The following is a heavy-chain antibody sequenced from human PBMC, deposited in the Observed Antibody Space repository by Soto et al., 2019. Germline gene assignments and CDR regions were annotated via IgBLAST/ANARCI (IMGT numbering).Heavy chain of an antibody. CDR3: ARVGGYSGYDWGELQY. Sequence: QVQLVQSGAEVKKPGSSVKVSCKASGGTFSSYAISWVRQAPGQGLEWMGGIIPIFGTANYAQKFKGRVTITADESTSTAYMELRSLRSEDTAVYYCARVGGYSGYDWGELQYWGQGSLATASS. CDR2: IIPIFGTA. D-gene: IGHD5-12*01. V-gene: IGHV1-69*01. J-gene: IGHJ4*02. CDR1: GGTFSSYA.